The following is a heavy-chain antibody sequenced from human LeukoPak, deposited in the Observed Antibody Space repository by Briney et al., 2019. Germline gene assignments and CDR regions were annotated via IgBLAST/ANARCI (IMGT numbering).Heavy chain of an antibody. CDR1: GYTFPSYS. CDR3: ARDLRRDVYNRDWYLDL. J-gene: IGHJ2*01. CDR2: INPSGGST. Sequence: ASVKVSCKASGYTFPSYSMHWVRQAPGQGLEWMGIINPSGGSTSYAQKFQGRVTMTRDTSTSTVYMDLSNLRSEDTAVYYCARDLRRDVYNRDWYLDLWGRGTLVTVSS. V-gene: IGHV1-46*01. D-gene: IGHD5-24*01.